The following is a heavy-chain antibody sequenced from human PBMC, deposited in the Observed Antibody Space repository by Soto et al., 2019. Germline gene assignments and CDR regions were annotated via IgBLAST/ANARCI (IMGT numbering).Heavy chain of an antibody. CDR2: IIPIFGTA. J-gene: IGHJ6*02. Sequence: ASVKVSCKASGGTFSSYAISWVRQAPGQGLEWMGGIIPIFGTANYAQKFQGRVTITADESTSTAYMELSSLRSEDTAVYYCARVRYYYDGSGSRRAGYYGMDVWGQGTTVTVSS. V-gene: IGHV1-69*13. CDR1: GGTFSSYA. D-gene: IGHD3-22*01. CDR3: ARVRYYYDGSGSRRAGYYGMDV.